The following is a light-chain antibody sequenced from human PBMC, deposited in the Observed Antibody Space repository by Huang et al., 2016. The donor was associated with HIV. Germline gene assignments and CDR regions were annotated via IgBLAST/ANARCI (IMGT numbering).Light chain of an antibody. V-gene: IGKV1-39*01. J-gene: IGKJ4*01. CDR3: QQSYTTPVT. CDR2: AAS. Sequence: IQMTQSPSSLSASVGDGVTITCRASQTIKYYLNWYQQKPGKAPDLLIYAASSLHSGVPSRFSGSGSGTDFTLTISSLQPEDFATYYCQQSYTTPVTFGGGTKVEI. CDR1: QTIKYY.